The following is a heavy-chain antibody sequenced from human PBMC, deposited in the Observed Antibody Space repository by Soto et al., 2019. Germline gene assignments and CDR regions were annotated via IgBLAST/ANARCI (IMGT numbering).Heavy chain of an antibody. CDR2: IDHSGST. CDR3: ARRGSSRMVRGVTTVIDY. J-gene: IGHJ4*02. V-gene: IGHV4-34*01. CDR1: GGSFSGYY. D-gene: IGHD3-10*01. Sequence: SETLSLTCAVYGGSFSGYYWSWIRQPPGKGLEWIGEIDHSGSTNSNQSLKSRVTISVDTSKSQFSLKLSSVTAADTAVYYCARRGSSRMVRGVTTVIDYWGQGTLVTVSS.